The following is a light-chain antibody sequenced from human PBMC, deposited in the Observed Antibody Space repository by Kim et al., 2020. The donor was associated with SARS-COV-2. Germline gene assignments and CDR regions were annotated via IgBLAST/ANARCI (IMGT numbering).Light chain of an antibody. Sequence: EIVLTQSPGTLSLSPGDRVTLSCKASQSIDSSFVAWYQQKPGQSPRLLIFGGSTRATGIPDRFSGSESGTDFTLTISRLEPEDFAVYYCQQYGSSVVTFGGGTKLEI. V-gene: IGKV3-20*01. CDR2: GGS. CDR3: QQYGSSVVT. J-gene: IGKJ4*01. CDR1: QSIDSSF.